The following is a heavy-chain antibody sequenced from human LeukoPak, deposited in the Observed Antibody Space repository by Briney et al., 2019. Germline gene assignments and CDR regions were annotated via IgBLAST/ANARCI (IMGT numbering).Heavy chain of an antibody. D-gene: IGHD1-7*01. CDR1: DYSISSGYY. CDR3: ARSLSTTGTKS. V-gene: IGHV4-38-2*02. CDR2: IYHSGST. Sequence: SETLSLTCTISDYSISSGYYWGWIRQPPGKGLEWIGSIYHSGSTYYDPSLKSRVTISVDTSKNQFSLKLTSVTAADTAVYYCARSLSTTGTKSWGQGTLVTVSS. J-gene: IGHJ5*02.